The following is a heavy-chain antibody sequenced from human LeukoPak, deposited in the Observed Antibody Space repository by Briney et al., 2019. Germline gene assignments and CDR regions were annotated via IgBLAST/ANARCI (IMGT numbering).Heavy chain of an antibody. V-gene: IGHV3-30*04. CDR1: GFTFSSYA. CDR2: ISYDGSNK. D-gene: IGHD2-15*01. CDR3: AKVVVAATPRFFEETRYYFDY. J-gene: IGHJ4*02. Sequence: PGRSLRLSCAASGFTFSSYAMHWVRQAPGKGLEWVAVISYDGSNKYYADSVKGRFTISRDNSKNTLYLQMNSLRAEDTAVYYCAKVVVAATPRFFEETRYYFDYWGQGTLVTVSS.